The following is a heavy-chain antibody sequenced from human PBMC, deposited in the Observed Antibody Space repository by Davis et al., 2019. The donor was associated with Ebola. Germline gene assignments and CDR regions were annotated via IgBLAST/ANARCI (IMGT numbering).Heavy chain of an antibody. CDR3: ARGHDYYYYGMDV. V-gene: IGHV4-31*03. J-gene: IGHJ6*02. CDR1: GGSISSGGYY. Sequence: SETLSFTCTVSGGSISSGGYYWSWIRQHPGKGLEWIGYIYYSGSTYYNPSLKSRVTISVDTSKNQFSLKLSSVTAADTAVYYCARGHDYYYYGMDVWGQGTTVTVSS. CDR2: IYYSGST.